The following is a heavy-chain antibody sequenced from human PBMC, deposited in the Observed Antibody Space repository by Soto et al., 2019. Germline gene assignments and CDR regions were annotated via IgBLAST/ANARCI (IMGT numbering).Heavy chain of an antibody. D-gene: IGHD2-15*01. V-gene: IGHV4-34*01. CDR1: GGSFSGYY. CDR3: ARGGVVVAAKGDFDY. CDR2: INHSGST. J-gene: IGHJ4*02. Sequence: PSETLSLTRAVYGGSFSGYYWNWIRQPPGKGLEWIGEINHSGSTNYNPSLKSRVTISVDTSKNQFSLKLNSVTAADTAVYYCARGGVVVAAKGDFDYWGQGTLVTVSS.